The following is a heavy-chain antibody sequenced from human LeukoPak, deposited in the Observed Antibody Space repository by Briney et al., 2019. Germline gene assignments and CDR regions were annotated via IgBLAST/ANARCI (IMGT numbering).Heavy chain of an antibody. V-gene: IGHV1-69*04. CDR3: ARDSPRSAEWLLYGRYYFDY. J-gene: IGHJ4*02. Sequence: GASVKVSCKASGGTFSSYAISWVRQAPGQGLGWMGRIIPILGIANYAQKFQGRVTITADKSTSTAYMELSSLRSEDTAVYYCARDSPRSAEWLLYGRYYFDYWGQGTLVTVSS. D-gene: IGHD3-3*01. CDR1: GGTFSSYA. CDR2: IIPILGIA.